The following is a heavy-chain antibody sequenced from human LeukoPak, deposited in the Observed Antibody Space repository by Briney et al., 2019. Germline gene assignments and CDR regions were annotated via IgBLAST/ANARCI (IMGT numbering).Heavy chain of an antibody. D-gene: IGHD1-26*01. CDR1: GFTFDDYA. CDR2: ISWNSGSI. Sequence: GGSLRLSCAASGFTFDDYAMHWDRQAPGKGLEWVSGISWNSGSIGYADSVKGRFTISRDNAKNTLYLQMNSLRAEDTAVYYCGRDLGGRSGYWGQGTLVTVSS. J-gene: IGHJ4*02. CDR3: GRDLGGRSGY. V-gene: IGHV3-9*01.